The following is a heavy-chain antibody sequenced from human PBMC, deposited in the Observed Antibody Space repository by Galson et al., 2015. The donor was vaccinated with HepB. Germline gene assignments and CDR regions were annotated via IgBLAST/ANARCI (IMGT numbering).Heavy chain of an antibody. CDR1: GFTFGGFA. CDR2: IRSEAYGETK. V-gene: IGHV3-49*04. D-gene: IGHD3-22*01. CDR3: SRPTYYDSSGYCFGVDAFDI. J-gene: IGHJ3*02. Sequence: SLRLSCAASGFTFGGFAVTWVRQAPGKGLEWVGFIRSEAYGETKEYAASVQGRFSISRDDSKSLAYLQMNSLKTEDTAVYYCSRPTYYDSSGYCFGVDAFDIWGQGTMVTVSS.